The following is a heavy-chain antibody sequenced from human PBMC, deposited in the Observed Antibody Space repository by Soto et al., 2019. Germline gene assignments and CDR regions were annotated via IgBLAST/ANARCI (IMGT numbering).Heavy chain of an antibody. J-gene: IGHJ1*01. CDR2: IYYSGST. D-gene: IGHD6-19*01. Sequence: SETLSLTCTVSGGSISSSSYYWGWIRQPPGKGLEWIGSIYYSGSTYYNPSLKSRVTISVDTSKNQFSLKLSSVTAADTAVYYCARLPLLGSSGWYVPQHWGQGTLVTVSS. V-gene: IGHV4-39*01. CDR3: ARLPLLGSSGWYVPQH. CDR1: GGSISSSSYY.